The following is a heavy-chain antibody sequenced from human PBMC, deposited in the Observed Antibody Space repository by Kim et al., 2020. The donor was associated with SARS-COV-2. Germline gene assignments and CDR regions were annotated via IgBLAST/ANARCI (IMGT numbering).Heavy chain of an antibody. CDR3: VRDIAPPGSWWFDP. CDR2: IEFKSGNT. D-gene: IGHD6-6*01. J-gene: IGHJ5*02. Sequence: ASVKVSCKTSGYTFTDYYMHWVRQAPGQDFEWMGWIEFKSGNTKYAEEFQGRVTMTRDTSITTGYMELSRLRSDDTALYYCVRDIAPPGSWWFDPWGQGTLVTVSS. V-gene: IGHV1-2*02. CDR1: GYTFTDYY.